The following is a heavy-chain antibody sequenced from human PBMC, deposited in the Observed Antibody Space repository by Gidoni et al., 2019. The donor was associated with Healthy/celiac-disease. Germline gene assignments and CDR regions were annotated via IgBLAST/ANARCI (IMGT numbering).Heavy chain of an antibody. CDR2: ISYHESNK. V-gene: IGHV3-30*18. CDR1: GFTFSSYG. J-gene: IGHJ5*02. Sequence: QVKLVESGGGGVRPGRSLRRSCAASGFTFSSYGMHWVRQAPGKGLGGGACISYHESNKYYADSVKDRFTISRDNSKNTLYLKMHSLTHADTAVYCCAKAGEGYCSGVSCYGDWFDPWGQGTLVTVSS. D-gene: IGHD2-15*01. CDR3: AKAGEGYCSGVSCYGDWFDP.